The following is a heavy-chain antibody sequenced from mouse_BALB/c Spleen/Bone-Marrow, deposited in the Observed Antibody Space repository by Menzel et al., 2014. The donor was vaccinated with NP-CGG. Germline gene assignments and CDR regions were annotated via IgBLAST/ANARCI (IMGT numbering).Heavy chain of an antibody. V-gene: IGHV1-7*01. J-gene: IGHJ3*01. CDR3: AREGYDPWFAY. D-gene: IGHD2-14*01. CDR2: INPSTGYT. CDR1: GYTFTSYW. Sequence: VQLQQSGAELAKPGASVKMSCKASGYTFTSYWMRWVKQRPGQGLEWIGYINPSTGYTEYNQKFKDKATLTADKSSSTAYMQLSSLTSEDSAVYYCAREGYDPWFAYWGQGTLVTVSA.